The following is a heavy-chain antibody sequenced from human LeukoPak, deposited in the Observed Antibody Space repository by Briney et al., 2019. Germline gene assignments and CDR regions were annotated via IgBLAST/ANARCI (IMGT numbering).Heavy chain of an antibody. J-gene: IGHJ5*02. Sequence: SETLSLACTVSGGSISSGDYYWSWIRQPPGKGLEWIGYIYYSGSTYYNPSLKSRVTISVDTSKNQFSLKLSSVTAADTAVYYCARGDSSGANWFDPWGQGTLVTVSS. CDR2: IYYSGST. V-gene: IGHV4-30-4*01. CDR1: GGSISSGDYY. CDR3: ARGDSSGANWFDP. D-gene: IGHD3-22*01.